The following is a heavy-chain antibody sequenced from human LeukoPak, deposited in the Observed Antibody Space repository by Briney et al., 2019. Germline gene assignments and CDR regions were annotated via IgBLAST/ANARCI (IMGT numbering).Heavy chain of an antibody. CDR3: ARDRITLHY. Sequence: VASVTVSCTASGGTFSSYAISWVRQAPGQGLEWMGGIIPFFGTANSAQKFQGRVTITADESTSTAYMELSSLRAEDTALYYCARDRITLHYWGQGTLVTVSS. CDR1: GGTFSSYA. CDR2: IIPFFGTA. J-gene: IGHJ4*02. D-gene: IGHD3-16*01. V-gene: IGHV1-69*13.